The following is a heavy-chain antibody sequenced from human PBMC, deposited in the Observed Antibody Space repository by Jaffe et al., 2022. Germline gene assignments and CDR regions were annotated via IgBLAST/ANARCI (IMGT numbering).Heavy chain of an antibody. CDR2: IYYSGST. CDR1: GGSVSSGSYY. D-gene: IGHD3-10*01. J-gene: IGHJ6*03. V-gene: IGHV4-61*01. Sequence: QVQLQESGPGLVKPSETLSLTCTVSGGSVSSGSYYWSWIRQPPGKGLEWIGYIYYSGSTNYNPSLKSRVTISVDTSKNQFSLKLSSVTAADTAVYYCARVSGSANYYYYMDVWGKGTTVTVSS. CDR3: ARVSGSANYYYYMDV.